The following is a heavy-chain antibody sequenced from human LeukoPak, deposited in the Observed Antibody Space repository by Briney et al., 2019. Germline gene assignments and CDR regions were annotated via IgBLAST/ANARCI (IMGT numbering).Heavy chain of an antibody. Sequence: GGSLRLSCAASGFTFSSYAMHWVRQAPGKGLEWVAVISYDGSNKYYADSVKGRFTISRDNSKNTLYLQMNSLRAEDTAVYYCARAGGGYCSSTSCYDGNWGQGTLDTVSS. V-gene: IGHV3-30-3*01. D-gene: IGHD2-2*01. CDR3: ARAGGGYCSSTSCYDGN. J-gene: IGHJ4*02. CDR2: ISYDGSNK. CDR1: GFTFSSYA.